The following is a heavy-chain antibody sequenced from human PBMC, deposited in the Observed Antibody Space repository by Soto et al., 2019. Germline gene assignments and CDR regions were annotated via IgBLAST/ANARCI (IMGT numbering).Heavy chain of an antibody. V-gene: IGHV3-30*18. CDR1: GFTFSSYG. D-gene: IGHD1-26*01. Sequence: QVQLVESGGGVVQPGRSLRLSCAASGFTFSSYGMHWVRQAPGKGLEWVAVISYDGSNKYYADSVKGRFTISRDNSKNTLYLQRNSLRAEDTAVYYCAKEDISGSYSAFDYWGQGTLVTVSS. CDR2: ISYDGSNK. CDR3: AKEDISGSYSAFDY. J-gene: IGHJ4*02.